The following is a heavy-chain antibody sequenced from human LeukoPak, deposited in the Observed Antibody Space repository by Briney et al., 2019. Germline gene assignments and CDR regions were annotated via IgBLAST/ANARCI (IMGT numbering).Heavy chain of an antibody. V-gene: IGHV3-7*01. D-gene: IGHD3-3*01. CDR3: ATHLRFLEWIDAFDI. CDR2: IKQDGSEK. J-gene: IGHJ3*02. CDR1: GFTFSSYW. Sequence: GGSLRLSCAASGFTFSSYWMSWVRQAPGKGLEWVANIKQDGSEKYYVDSVKGRFTISRDNAKNSLYLQMNSLRAEDTAVYYCATHLRFLEWIDAFDIWGQGTMVTVSS.